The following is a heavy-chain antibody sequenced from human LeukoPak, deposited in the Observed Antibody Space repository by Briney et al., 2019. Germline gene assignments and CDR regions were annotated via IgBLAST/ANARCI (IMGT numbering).Heavy chain of an antibody. CDR1: GYSFTSYW. J-gene: IGHJ4*02. CDR2: IYPGDSDT. V-gene: IGHV5-51*01. D-gene: IGHD1/OR15-1a*01. CDR3: ARHRGNTRDY. Sequence: LGASLQISCQGSGYSFTSYWIGWVRQLPGKGLEWMGIIYPGDSDTRYSPSFQGQVTISADKSISTAYLQWSSLKASDTAMYYCARHRGNTRDYWGQGTLVTVSS.